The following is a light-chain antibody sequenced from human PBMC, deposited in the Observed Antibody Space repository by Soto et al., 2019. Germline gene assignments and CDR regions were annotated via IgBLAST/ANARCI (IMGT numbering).Light chain of an antibody. CDR2: DVN. CDR3: SAYTSSSTLV. Sequence: QSALTQPASVSGSPGQSITISCTGTSSDVGGYNYVSWYQQHPGKAPQLMIFDVNSRPSGVSNRFSGSKSGNTASLTISGLQAEDEADYYCSAYTSSSTLVFGAGTKLTVL. J-gene: IGLJ1*01. V-gene: IGLV2-14*03. CDR1: SSDVGGYNY.